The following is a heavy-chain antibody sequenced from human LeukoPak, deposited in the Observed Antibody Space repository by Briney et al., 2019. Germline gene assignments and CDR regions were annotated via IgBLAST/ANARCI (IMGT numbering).Heavy chain of an antibody. Sequence: PSETLSLTCAVYGGSISGYYCSWIRQPPAKGRERIGEINHSGSTNYNPSLKSRVTISVDTSKNQFSLKLSSVTAADTAVYYCAREDMVVHYFDYWGQGTLVTVSS. J-gene: IGHJ4*02. D-gene: IGHD5-12*01. CDR2: INHSGST. V-gene: IGHV4-34*01. CDR1: GGSISGYY. CDR3: AREDMVVHYFDY.